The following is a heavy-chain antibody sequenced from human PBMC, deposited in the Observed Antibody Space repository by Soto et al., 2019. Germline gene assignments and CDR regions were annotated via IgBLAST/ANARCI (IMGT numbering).Heavy chain of an antibody. Sequence: EVQLVESGGGLVQPGGSLRLSCSASGFIFSSYWMTWVRHALGKGLEWVANVKQDGSEQHYVDSVKGRFTISRDNVKNSLFLQMNSLIAEDTAAYYCVGGSGWVMDYWGQGTLVTVSS. CDR2: VKQDGSEQ. CDR1: GFIFSSYW. D-gene: IGHD6-19*01. V-gene: IGHV3-7*03. CDR3: VGGSGWVMDY. J-gene: IGHJ4*02.